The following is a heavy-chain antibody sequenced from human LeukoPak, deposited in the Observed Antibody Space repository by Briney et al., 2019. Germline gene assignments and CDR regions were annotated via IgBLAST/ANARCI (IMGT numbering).Heavy chain of an antibody. CDR2: ISAYNGNT. Sequence: ASVKVSCKASVYTFTSYGISWVRQAPGQGLEWMGWISAYNGNTNYAQKLQGRVTMTTDTSTSTAYMELRSLRSDDTAVYYCARVLWFGELVHYGMDVWGQGTTVTVSS. V-gene: IGHV1-18*01. D-gene: IGHD3-10*01. J-gene: IGHJ6*02. CDR3: ARVLWFGELVHYGMDV. CDR1: VYTFTSYG.